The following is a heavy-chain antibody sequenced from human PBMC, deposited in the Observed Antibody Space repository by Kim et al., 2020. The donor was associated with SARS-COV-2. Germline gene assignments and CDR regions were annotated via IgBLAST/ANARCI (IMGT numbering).Heavy chain of an antibody. D-gene: IGHD3-10*01. CDR3: ARGLYYYGSGSFDY. J-gene: IGHJ4*02. CDR2: INHSGST. Sequence: SETLSLTCAVYGGSFSGYYWSWIRQPPGKGLEWIGEINHSGSTNYNPSLKSRVTISVDTSKNQFSLKLSSVTAADTAVYYCARGLYYYGSGSFDYWGQGTLVTVSS. V-gene: IGHV4-34*01. CDR1: GGSFSGYY.